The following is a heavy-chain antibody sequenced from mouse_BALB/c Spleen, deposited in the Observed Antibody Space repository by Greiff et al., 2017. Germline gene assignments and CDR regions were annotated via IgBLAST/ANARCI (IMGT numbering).Heavy chain of an antibody. Sequence: VKLQESGPGLVQPSQSLSITCTVSGFSLTSYGVHWVRQSPGKGLEWLGVICSGGSTAYNAAFISRLSISKDNSKSQVFFKMNSLQADDTAIYYCASPSFTTVVGGYAMDYWGEGTSVTVSS. CDR3: ASPSFTTVVGGYAMDY. D-gene: IGHD1-1*01. V-gene: IGHV2-4-1*01. CDR2: ICSGGST. J-gene: IGHJ4*01. CDR1: GFSLTSYG.